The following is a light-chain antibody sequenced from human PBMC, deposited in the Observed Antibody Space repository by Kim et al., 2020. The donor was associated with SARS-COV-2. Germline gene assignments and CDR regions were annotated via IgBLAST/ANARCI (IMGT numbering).Light chain of an antibody. CDR2: RAS. J-gene: IGKJ1*01. CDR1: PSLSSSY. V-gene: IGKV3-20*01. Sequence: SPRGLPTLSFTASPSLSSSYLALYQQKPGQAPRLLIYRASSSATGIPDRFSRSWSGTDFPLTISRLEPEDFAVYYCQQYGRSPWTFGQGTKVDIK. CDR3: QQYGRSPWT.